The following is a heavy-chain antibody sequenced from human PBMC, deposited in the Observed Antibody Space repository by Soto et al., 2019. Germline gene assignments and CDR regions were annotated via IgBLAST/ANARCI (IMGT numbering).Heavy chain of an antibody. CDR2: ISYDGSNK. Sequence: QVQLVESGGGVVQPGRSLRLSCAASGFTFSSYAMHWVRQAPGKGLEWVAVISYDGSNKYYVDFVKGRFTISRDNSKNTLYLQMNSLRPEDTAVYYCTRRYYYDSSGPVGVAFDIWGQGTMVTVSS. V-gene: IGHV3-30-3*01. J-gene: IGHJ3*02. CDR1: GFTFSSYA. D-gene: IGHD3-22*01. CDR3: TRRYYYDSSGPVGVAFDI.